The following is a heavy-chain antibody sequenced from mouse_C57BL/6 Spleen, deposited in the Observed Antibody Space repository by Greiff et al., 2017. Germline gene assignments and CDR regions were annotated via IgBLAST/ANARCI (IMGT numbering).Heavy chain of an antibody. D-gene: IGHD2-3*01. V-gene: IGHV5-17*01. J-gene: IGHJ3*01. CDR2: ISSGSSTI. CDR1: GFTFSDYG. Sequence: EVQVVESGGGLVKPGGSLKLSCAASGFTFSDYGMHWVRQAPEKGLEWVAYISSGSSTIYYADTVKGRFTISRDNAKNTLVLQMTSLRSEDTAMYYCARIYDGYFWFAYWGQGTLVTVSA. CDR3: ARIYDGYFWFAY.